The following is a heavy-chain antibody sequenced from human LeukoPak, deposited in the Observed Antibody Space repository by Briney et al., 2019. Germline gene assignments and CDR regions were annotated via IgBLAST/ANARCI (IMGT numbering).Heavy chain of an antibody. J-gene: IGHJ5*02. V-gene: IGHV1-2*02. D-gene: IGHD1-26*01. Sequence: ASVKVSCTASGYTFTGYSMHWVRQAPGQGVEWMGWINPNSGGTNYAQKFQGRVTMTRDTSSSTAYMERSMLRSDDTAVYYCPREVGDTRFDPWGQGTLVTVSS. CDR2: INPNSGGT. CDR1: GYTFTGYS. CDR3: PREVGDTRFDP.